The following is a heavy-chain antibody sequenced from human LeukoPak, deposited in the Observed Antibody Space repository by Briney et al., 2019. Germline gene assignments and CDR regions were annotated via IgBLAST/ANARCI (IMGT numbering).Heavy chain of an antibody. CDR2: INHSGST. Sequence: SETLSLTCAVSGYSISSGYFWGWIRQPPGKGLEWIGEINHSGSTNYNPSLKSRVTISVDTSKNQFSLKLSSVTAADTAVYYCARGYCSSTSCFAPYWFDPWGQGTLVTVSS. D-gene: IGHD2-2*01. J-gene: IGHJ5*02. CDR3: ARGYCSSTSCFAPYWFDP. V-gene: IGHV4-34*01. CDR1: GYSISSGYF.